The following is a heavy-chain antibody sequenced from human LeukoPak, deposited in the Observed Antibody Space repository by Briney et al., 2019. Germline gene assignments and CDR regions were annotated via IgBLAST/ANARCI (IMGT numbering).Heavy chain of an antibody. CDR3: ARDRGDGNWFDP. J-gene: IGHJ5*02. CDR2: INPNSGGT. V-gene: IGHV1-2*02. Sequence: GASVKVSCKASGYTFTGYYMLWVRQAPGQGLEWMGWINPNSGGTNYAQKFQGRVTMTRDTSISTAYMELSRLRSDDTAVYYCARDRGDGNWFDPWGQGTLVTVSS. CDR1: GYTFTGYY.